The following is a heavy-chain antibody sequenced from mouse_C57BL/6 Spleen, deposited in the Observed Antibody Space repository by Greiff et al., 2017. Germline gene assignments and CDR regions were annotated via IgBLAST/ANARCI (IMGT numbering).Heavy chain of an antibody. CDR1: GYTFTDYE. D-gene: IGHD2-3*01. CDR3: TRGGYSGYYY. CDR2: IDPETGGT. J-gene: IGHJ2*01. Sequence: QVQLQQSGAELVRPGASVTLSCKASGYTFTDYEMHWVKQTPVHGLEWIGAIDPETGGTAYNQKFKGKAILTADKSSSTAYMELRSLTSEDSAVYYCTRGGYSGYYYGGQRTTLTVYS. V-gene: IGHV1-15*01.